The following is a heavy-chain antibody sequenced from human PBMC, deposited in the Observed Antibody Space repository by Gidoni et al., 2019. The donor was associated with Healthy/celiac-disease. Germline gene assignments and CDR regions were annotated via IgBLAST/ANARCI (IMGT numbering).Heavy chain of an antibody. CDR3: TTSDYVWGSYRIDY. V-gene: IGHV3-15*07. J-gene: IGHJ4*02. CDR1: SNAW. D-gene: IGHD3-16*02. CDR2: IKSKTDGGTT. Sequence: SNAWMNWVRQAPGKGLEWVGRIKSKTDGGTTDYAAPVKGRFTISRDDSKNTLYLQMNSLKTEDTAVYYCTTSDYVWGSYRIDYWGQGTLVTVSS.